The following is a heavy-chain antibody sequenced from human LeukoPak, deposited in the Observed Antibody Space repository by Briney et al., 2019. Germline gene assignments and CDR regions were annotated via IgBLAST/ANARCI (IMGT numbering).Heavy chain of an antibody. D-gene: IGHD2-2*01. CDR3: ASQVPAAMPRSWFDP. CDR2: IYYSGST. CDR1: GGSLSSSSYY. J-gene: IGHJ5*02. Sequence: SETLSLTCTVSGGSLSSSSYYWGWIRQPPGEGLEWIGSIYYSGSTYYNPSLKSRVTISVDTSKNQFSLKLSSVTAADTALYYCASQVPAAMPRSWFDPWGQGTLVTVSS. V-gene: IGHV4-39*01.